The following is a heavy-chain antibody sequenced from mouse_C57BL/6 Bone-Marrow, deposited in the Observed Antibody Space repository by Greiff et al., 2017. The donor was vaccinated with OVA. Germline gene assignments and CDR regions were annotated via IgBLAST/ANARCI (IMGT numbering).Heavy chain of an antibody. CDR1: GYTFTSYW. CDR3: ARETTVVATEWYFDV. D-gene: IGHD1-1*01. V-gene: IGHV1-52*01. J-gene: IGHJ1*03. Sequence: QVQLQQPGAELVRPGSSVKLSCKASGYTFTSYWMHWVKQRPIQGLEWIGNIDPSDSETHYNQKFKDKATLTVDKSSSTAYMQLSSLTSEDSAVYYCARETTVVATEWYFDVWGTGTTVTVSS. CDR2: IDPSDSET.